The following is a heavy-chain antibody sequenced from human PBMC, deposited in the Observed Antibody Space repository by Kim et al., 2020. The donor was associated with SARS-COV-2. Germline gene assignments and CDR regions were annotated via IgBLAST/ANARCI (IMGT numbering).Heavy chain of an antibody. J-gene: IGHJ4*02. Sequence: GGNAFYNPSLKSRVSISVDTSKKHFSLRMTSVTAADTAIYFCARGVEHWGQGTLVTVSS. V-gene: IGHV4-30-2*04. D-gene: IGHD2-21*01. CDR3: ARGVEH. CDR2: GGNA.